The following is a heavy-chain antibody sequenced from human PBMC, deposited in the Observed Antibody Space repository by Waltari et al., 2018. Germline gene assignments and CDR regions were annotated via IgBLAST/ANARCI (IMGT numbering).Heavy chain of an antibody. CDR1: GYTFTSYA. V-gene: IGHV7-4-1*02. J-gene: IGHJ2*01. D-gene: IGHD6-6*01. CDR2: VTPPTGNP. Sequence: QVQLVQSGAEVKKPGSSVKVSCKASGYTFTSYAMNWVRQAPGKGREWMGWVTPPTGNPTYAQGFTGRFVFSLDTSVSTAYLQISSLKAEDTAVYYCARVKLVRYWYFDLWGRGTLVTVSS. CDR3: ARVKLVRYWYFDL.